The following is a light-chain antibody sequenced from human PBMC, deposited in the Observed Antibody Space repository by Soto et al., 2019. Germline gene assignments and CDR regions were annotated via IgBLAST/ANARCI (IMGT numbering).Light chain of an antibody. J-gene: IGKJ5*01. CDR3: QQFRSFPIT. V-gene: IGKV1-39*01. CDR1: QSISSY. Sequence: DIQMTQSPSSLSASVGDRVTITCRASQSISSYLNWYQQKPGKAPKFLIYAASSLQSGVPSRFSGSGSGTDFTLTISSLQPEDFATYYCQQFRSFPITFGQGTRLEIK. CDR2: AAS.